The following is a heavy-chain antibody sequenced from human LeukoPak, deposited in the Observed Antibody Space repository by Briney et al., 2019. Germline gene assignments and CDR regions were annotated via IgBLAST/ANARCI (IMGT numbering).Heavy chain of an antibody. D-gene: IGHD3-10*01. V-gene: IGHV3-21*01. J-gene: IGHJ3*02. Sequence: GGSLRLSCAASGFTLSNYNMIWVRQAPGKGLEWVSSITTTSGHMYYADSLKGRFTVSRDNAKNSLYLHMNSLRAEDTAVYYCARARITMVRGLSGAFDIWGQGTMVTVSS. CDR3: ARARITMVRGLSGAFDI. CDR1: GFTLSNYN. CDR2: ITTTSGHM.